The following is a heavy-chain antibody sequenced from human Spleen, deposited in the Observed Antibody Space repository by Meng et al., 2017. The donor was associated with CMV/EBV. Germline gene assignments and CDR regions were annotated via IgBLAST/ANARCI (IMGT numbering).Heavy chain of an antibody. V-gene: IGHV3-13*01. CDR2: IGTAGDT. D-gene: IGHD1-26*01. CDR3: AEVSHLPLNYAPANRRWEGGGRSAFDI. Sequence: GGSLRLSCAASGFTFSSYDMHGVRQATGKGLEWVSAIGTAGDTYYPGSVKGRFTISRENAKNSLYLQMNSLRAGDTAVYYCAEVSHLPLNYAPANRRWEGGGRSAFDIWGQGTMVTVSS. J-gene: IGHJ3*02. CDR1: GFTFSSYD.